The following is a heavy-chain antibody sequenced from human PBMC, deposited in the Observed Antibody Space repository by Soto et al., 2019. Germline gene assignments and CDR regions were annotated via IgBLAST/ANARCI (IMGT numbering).Heavy chain of an antibody. V-gene: IGHV3-23*01. CDR2: ISGSGGST. D-gene: IGHD6-13*01. Sequence: EVQLLESGGGLVQPGGSLRLSCAASGFTFSSYAMSWVRQAPGKGLEWVSAISGSGGSTYYADSVKGRFTISRDNSKNTLYLQMNSLRAEDTAVYYCAKDTSDSSSWYGGNWFDPWGQGTLVTVSS. CDR3: AKDTSDSSSWYGGNWFDP. J-gene: IGHJ5*02. CDR1: GFTFSSYA.